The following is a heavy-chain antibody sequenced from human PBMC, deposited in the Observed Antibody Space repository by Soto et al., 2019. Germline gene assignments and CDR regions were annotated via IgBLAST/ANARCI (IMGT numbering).Heavy chain of an antibody. D-gene: IGHD4-4*01. CDR3: ARVVMTTVPASYYYGMDV. J-gene: IGHJ6*02. Sequence: ASVKVSCKASGDTFSTYGISWVRQAPGQGLEWMGWISNYNGDTNYAQKFQGRVTITADESTSTAYMELTSLRSEDTAVYYCARVVMTTVPASYYYGMDVWGQGTTVTVSS. CDR2: ISNYNGDT. V-gene: IGHV1-18*04. CDR1: GDTFSTYG.